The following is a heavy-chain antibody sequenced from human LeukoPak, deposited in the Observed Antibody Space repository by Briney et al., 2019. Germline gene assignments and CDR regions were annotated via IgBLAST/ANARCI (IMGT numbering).Heavy chain of an antibody. CDR3: ARGKQLVRHWFGP. D-gene: IGHD1-1*01. CDR1: GGSISTYY. CDR2: IYYSGST. V-gene: IGHV4-59*12. Sequence: KSSETLSLTCNVSGGSISTYYWNWVRQPPGKGLEWIGNIYYSGSTNYNPSLKSRVTISVDTSKNQFSLKLSSVTAADTAVYYCARGKQLVRHWFGPWGQGTLVTVSS. J-gene: IGHJ5*02.